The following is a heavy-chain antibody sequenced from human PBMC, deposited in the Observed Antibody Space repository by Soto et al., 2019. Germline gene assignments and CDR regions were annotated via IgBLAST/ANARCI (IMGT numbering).Heavy chain of an antibody. Sequence: SETLSLTCPVSGCSISSYSWSWIRQPPGKGLEWIGFFYYSGSSNFSPSLKSRLTMSVDTSKNQFSLKLSSVTAADTAVYYCARVAWTGSHSWFDPWGQGALVTVSS. D-gene: IGHD3-3*01. CDR1: GCSISSYS. J-gene: IGHJ5*02. CDR3: ARVAWTGSHSWFDP. V-gene: IGHV4-59*01. CDR2: FYYSGSS.